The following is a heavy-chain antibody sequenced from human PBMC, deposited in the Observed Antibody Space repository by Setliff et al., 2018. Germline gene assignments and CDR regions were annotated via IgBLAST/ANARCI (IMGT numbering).Heavy chain of an antibody. Sequence: ASVKVSCKASGYTLSSYYMHWVRQAPGQGLEWMGLINPTGESTVYAEKFQGRVSMTRDTYTSTVYMDLESLKSGDTAIYYCAIGIIAYASWAPNKHAYYYYMDVWGNGTTVTVSS. CDR2: INPTGEST. CDR1: GYTLSSYY. V-gene: IGHV1-46*01. CDR3: AIGIIAYASWAPNKHAYYYYMDV. D-gene: IGHD2-2*01. J-gene: IGHJ6*03.